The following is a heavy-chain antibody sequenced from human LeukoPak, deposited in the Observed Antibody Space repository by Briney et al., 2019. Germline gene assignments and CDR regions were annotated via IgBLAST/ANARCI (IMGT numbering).Heavy chain of an antibody. J-gene: IGHJ2*01. CDR2: IYYSGST. V-gene: IGHV4-61*05. Sequence: PSETLSLTCTVSGGSISSSTYYWGWIRQPPGKGLEWIGYIYYSGSTNYNPSLKSRVTISVDTSKNQFSLKLSSVTAADTAVYYCASQTLPGWYFNVWGRGTLVTVSS. CDR1: GGSISSSTYY. CDR3: ASQTLPGWYFNV.